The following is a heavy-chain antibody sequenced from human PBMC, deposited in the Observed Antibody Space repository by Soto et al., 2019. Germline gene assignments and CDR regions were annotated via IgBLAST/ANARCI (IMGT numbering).Heavy chain of an antibody. D-gene: IGHD4-17*01. CDR3: ASLMTTVTAFDY. CDR1: GYTSTIYG. Sequence: ASVKVSCKASGYTSTIYGISWVRQAPGRGLEWMGWISAYNGNTNYAQKLQGRVTMTTDTSTSTAYMELRSLRSDDTAVYYCASLMTTVTAFDYWGQGTLVTVSS. V-gene: IGHV1-18*01. J-gene: IGHJ4*02. CDR2: ISAYNGNT.